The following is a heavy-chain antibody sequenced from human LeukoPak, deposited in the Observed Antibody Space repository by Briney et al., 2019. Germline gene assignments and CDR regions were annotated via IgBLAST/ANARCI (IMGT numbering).Heavy chain of an antibody. Sequence: GGSLRLSCAASGFTVSSNYMSWVRQAPGKGLEWVSVIYSGGTTYYADSVMGRFTVSRDNSKNTLYLQMNSLRAEDTAVYYCVAFSPYLWGQGTLVTVSS. V-gene: IGHV3-53*01. J-gene: IGHJ4*02. CDR2: IYSGGTT. CDR1: GFTVSSNY. CDR3: VAFSPYL.